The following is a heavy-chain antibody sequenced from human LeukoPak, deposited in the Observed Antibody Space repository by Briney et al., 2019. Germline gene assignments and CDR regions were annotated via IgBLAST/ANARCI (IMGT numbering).Heavy chain of an antibody. CDR2: ICHSGST. V-gene: IGHV4-38-2*01. D-gene: IGHD5-12*01. J-gene: IGHJ4*02. Sequence: SETLSLTCAVYGGSFSGYCWGWIRQPPGKGLEWIGSICHSGSTYYNPSLKSRVTISIDTSKNQFSLKLSSVTAADTAVYYCARPRGGYSGYVDYWGQGTLVTVSS. CDR3: ARPRGGYSGYVDY. CDR1: GGSFSGYC.